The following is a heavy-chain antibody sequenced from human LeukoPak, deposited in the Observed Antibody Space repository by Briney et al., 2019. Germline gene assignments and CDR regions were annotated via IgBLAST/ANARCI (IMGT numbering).Heavy chain of an antibody. D-gene: IGHD3-22*01. J-gene: IGHJ4*02. CDR1: SGPYRVYY. CDR2: ITHNGST. Sequence: SRTLSLSCAVYSGPYRVYYWIWIRQPPGKGQEWIGEITHNGSTNYNPSLKSRVTISVDTSKNQFSLKLSSVTASDTAVYYCARGRSRRITMIVVVNPYDYWGQGTLVTVSS. CDR3: ARGRSRRITMIVVVNPYDY. V-gene: IGHV4-34*01.